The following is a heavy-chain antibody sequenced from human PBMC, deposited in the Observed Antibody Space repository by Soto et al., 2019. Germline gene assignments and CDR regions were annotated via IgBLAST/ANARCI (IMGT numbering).Heavy chain of an antibody. Sequence: PSETLSLTCTVSRGSISGGDYYWTWIRQHPGKALEWIGYISYSGSTYYNPSLKSRVTISVDTSRNQFSLKLRSVTAADTAVYYCARTSRSIVVVTAIPNYFDYWGLGTLVTVSS. CDR2: ISYSGST. V-gene: IGHV4-31*03. CDR3: ARTSRSIVVVTAIPNYFDY. D-gene: IGHD2-21*02. J-gene: IGHJ4*02. CDR1: RGSISGGDYY.